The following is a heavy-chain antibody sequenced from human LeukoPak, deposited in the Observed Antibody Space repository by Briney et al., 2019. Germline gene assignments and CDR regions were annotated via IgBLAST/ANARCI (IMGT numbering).Heavy chain of an antibody. CDR3: AREVGPTDY. Sequence: PGRSLILSCAASGFTFSSYAMHWVRPAPGKGLEWATIISYDGTSKYYADSVKGRFTISRDNSKNTLYLQMNSLRAEDTAVYYCAREVGPTDYWGQGTLVTVSS. CDR2: ISYDGTSK. J-gene: IGHJ4*02. V-gene: IGHV3-30*04. CDR1: GFTFSSYA. D-gene: IGHD1-26*01.